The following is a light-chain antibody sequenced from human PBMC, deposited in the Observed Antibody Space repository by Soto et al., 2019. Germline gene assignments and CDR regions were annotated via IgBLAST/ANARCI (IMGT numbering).Light chain of an antibody. Sequence: QSALTQPASVSGSPGQSITISCTGTSNDVGGYNYVSWYQQHPGKAPKLMIYEVSNRPSGVSNRFSGSKSGTTASLTISGLQAEDEADYYCSSYTGSSTPPYVLGTGTKVTVL. V-gene: IGLV2-14*01. CDR2: EVS. J-gene: IGLJ1*01. CDR1: SNDVGGYNY. CDR3: SSYTGSSTPPYV.